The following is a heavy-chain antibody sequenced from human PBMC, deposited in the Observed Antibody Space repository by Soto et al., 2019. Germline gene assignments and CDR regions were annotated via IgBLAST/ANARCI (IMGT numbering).Heavy chain of an antibody. D-gene: IGHD3-3*01. CDR3: ARDPARFPSYYMDV. V-gene: IGHV3-64*01. CDR2: ISSNGGST. J-gene: IGHJ6*03. CDR1: GFTFSSYA. Sequence: GGSLRLSCAASGFTFSSYAMHWVRQAPGKGLEYVSAISSNGGSTYYANSVKGRFTISRDNSKNTLYLQMGSLRAEDMAVYYCARDPARFPSYYMDVWGKGTTVTVSS.